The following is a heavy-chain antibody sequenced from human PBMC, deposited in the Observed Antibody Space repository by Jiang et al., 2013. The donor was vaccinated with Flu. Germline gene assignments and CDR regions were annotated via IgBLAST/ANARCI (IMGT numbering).Heavy chain of an antibody. CDR2: IIPIFGTA. D-gene: IGHD3-10*01. V-gene: IGHV1-69*01. J-gene: IGHJ6*02. Sequence: SGAEVKKPGSSVKVSCKASGGTFSSYAISWVRQAPGQGLEWMGGIIPIFGTANYAQKFQGRVTITADESTSTAYMELSSLRSEDTAVYYCARKXGPLSVLLWFGSYYPPSYYYYGMDVWGQG. CDR1: GGTFSSYA. CDR3: ARKXGPLSVLLWFGSYYPPSYYYYGMDV.